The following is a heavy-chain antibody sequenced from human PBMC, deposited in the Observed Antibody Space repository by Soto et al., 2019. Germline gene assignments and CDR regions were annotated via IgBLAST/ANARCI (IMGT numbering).Heavy chain of an antibody. CDR3: ARGRITGTTAHGEDFDY. V-gene: IGHV4-34*01. D-gene: IGHD1-7*01. J-gene: IGHJ4*02. Sequence: SETLSLTCAVYGGSFSGYYWSWIRQPQGKGREWIGEINHSGSTNYNPPLKSRVTISVDTSKNQFSLKLSSVTAADTAVCYCARGRITGTTAHGEDFDYWGQGTLVTVSS. CDR1: GGSFSGYY. CDR2: INHSGST.